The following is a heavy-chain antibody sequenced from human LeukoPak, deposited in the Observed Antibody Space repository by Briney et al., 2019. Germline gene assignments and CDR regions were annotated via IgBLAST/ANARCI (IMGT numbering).Heavy chain of an antibody. Sequence: GGSLRLSCAASGFTFSSYAMSWVRQAPGKGLEWVSAISGSGGSTYYADSVKGRFTISRDNSKNTLYLQMNSLRAEDTAVYYCAKGSKRYDSSAPNDYWGQGTLVTVSS. V-gene: IGHV3-23*01. CDR1: GFTFSSYA. J-gene: IGHJ4*02. CDR2: ISGSGGST. CDR3: AKGSKRYDSSAPNDY. D-gene: IGHD3-22*01.